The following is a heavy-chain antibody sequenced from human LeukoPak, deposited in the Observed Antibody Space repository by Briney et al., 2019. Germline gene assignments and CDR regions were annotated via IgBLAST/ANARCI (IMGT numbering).Heavy chain of an antibody. Sequence: SETLSLTCTVSGGSISSYYWSWIRQPPGKGLEWIGSIHYSGSTTYNPSLKSRVTISVDTSKDQFSLKLSSVTAADTAVYYCARRLGGTSTGFDYWGQGTLVTVSS. V-gene: IGHV4-59*08. CDR2: IHYSGST. D-gene: IGHD2-2*01. J-gene: IGHJ4*02. CDR1: GGSISSYY. CDR3: ARRLGGTSTGFDY.